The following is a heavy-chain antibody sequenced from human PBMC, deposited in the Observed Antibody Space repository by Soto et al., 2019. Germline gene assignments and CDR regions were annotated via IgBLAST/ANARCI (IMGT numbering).Heavy chain of an antibody. CDR1: GGTLSSYA. CDR2: FIPIVGTA. V-gene: IGHV1-69*01. J-gene: IGHJ4*02. D-gene: IGHD1-26*01. Sequence: QVQLVQAGAEVKKPGSSVKVSGKASGGTLSSYAVTWVRQAPGQGLEWVGGFIPIVGTADYAQNFQGRVTIAADESSTTGYMELSSLRSEDTGVYYCAIGSTYSGEFEYWGQGTLVTVSS. CDR3: AIGSTYSGEFEY.